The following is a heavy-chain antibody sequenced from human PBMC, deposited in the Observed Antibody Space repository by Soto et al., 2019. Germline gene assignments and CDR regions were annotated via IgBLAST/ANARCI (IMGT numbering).Heavy chain of an antibody. V-gene: IGHV1-18*01. CDR1: GYTFTSYG. Sequence: ASVKVSCKASGYTFTSYGISWVRQAPGQGLEWMGWISAYNGNTNYAQKLQGRVTMTTDTSTGTAYMELRSLRSDDTAVYYCARTSAGYYGSGSYYDDFDYWGQGTLVTVSS. D-gene: IGHD3-10*01. J-gene: IGHJ4*02. CDR2: ISAYNGNT. CDR3: ARTSAGYYGSGSYYDDFDY.